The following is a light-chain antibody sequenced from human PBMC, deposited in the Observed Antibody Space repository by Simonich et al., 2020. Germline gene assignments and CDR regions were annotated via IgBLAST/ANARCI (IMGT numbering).Light chain of an antibody. Sequence: DIVMTQSPASLAVSLGERATINCKSSQSVLYSSNTKNYLAWYQQKPGQPPKLLIYWASTRESGGPDRFSGSGSGTDFTLTISSLQAEDVAVYYCQQYYSTPETFGQGTKVEIK. V-gene: IGKV4-1*01. J-gene: IGKJ1*01. CDR1: QSVLYSSNTKNY. CDR2: WAS. CDR3: QQYYSTPET.